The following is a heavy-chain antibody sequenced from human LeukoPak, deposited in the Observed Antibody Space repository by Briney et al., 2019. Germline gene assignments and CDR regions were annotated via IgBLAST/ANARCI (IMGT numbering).Heavy chain of an antibody. CDR3: VRLRQQVEDFDY. J-gene: IGHJ4*02. V-gene: IGHV5-51*01. D-gene: IGHD1-1*01. CDR1: GYYFPNFW. CDR2: IYPDDSDT. Sequence: GESLKISCKGSGYYFPNFWIGWVRQRPGKGLEYLGIIYPDDSDTRYSPSFQGHVAISTDKSISTAYLQWDSLEPADTAMYYCVRLRQQVEDFDYWGQGTLVTVS.